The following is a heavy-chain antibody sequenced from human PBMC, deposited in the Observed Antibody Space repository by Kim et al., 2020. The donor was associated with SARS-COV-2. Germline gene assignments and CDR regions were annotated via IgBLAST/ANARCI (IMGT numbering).Heavy chain of an antibody. D-gene: IGHD3-10*01. J-gene: IGHJ4*02. CDR3: ARDHSAPGVSFDY. CDR1: GFIFSSYW. Sequence: GGSLRLSCAASGFIFSSYWMNWVRQAPGKGLEWVANINQDGSEKYYVDSVKGRFTISRDNAHNSLVLQMSSLTAEDTAVYFCARDHSAPGVSFDYWGQGNLVTVSS. CDR2: INQDGSEK. V-gene: IGHV3-7*03.